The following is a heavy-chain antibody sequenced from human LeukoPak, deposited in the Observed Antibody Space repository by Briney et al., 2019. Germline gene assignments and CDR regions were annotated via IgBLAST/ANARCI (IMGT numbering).Heavy chain of an antibody. CDR3: AGQWGFDSIGYYSNH. D-gene: IGHD3-22*01. V-gene: IGHV4-59*08. CDR2: IHHSGST. Sequence: SETLSLTCTVSGGSISSYYWSWMRQSPERGLEWIGYIHHSGSTNYNPSLKSRVTMSVDTSNNLFSLKLTSVTAADTAVYYCAGQWGFDSIGYYSNHWGQGTLVTVSS. J-gene: IGHJ5*02. CDR1: GGSISSYY.